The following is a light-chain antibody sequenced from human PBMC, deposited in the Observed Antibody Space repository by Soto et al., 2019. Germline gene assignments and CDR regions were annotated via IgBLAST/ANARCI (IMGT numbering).Light chain of an antibody. CDR2: AES. CDR3: QQSYSTLSIT. J-gene: IGKJ5*01. Sequence: DIQMTQSPSSLSASVGDRVTITCRASESISRHLNWYQQKPGKAPKLPIYAESSLQNGVPARFSGSGSGTDFTLTISNLQPEDFATYYCQQSYSTLSITFGQGTRLEIK. CDR1: ESISRH. V-gene: IGKV1-39*01.